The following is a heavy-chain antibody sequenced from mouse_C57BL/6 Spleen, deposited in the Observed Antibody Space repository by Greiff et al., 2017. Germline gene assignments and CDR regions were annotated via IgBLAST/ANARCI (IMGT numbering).Heavy chain of an antibody. V-gene: IGHV1-69*01. CDR1: GYTFTSYW. Sequence: QVQLQQPGAELVMPGASVKLSCKASGYTFTSYWMHWVKQRPGQGLEWIGEINPSDSYTNYNQKFKGKYTLTVDKSSSTAYMQLSSLTSEYSAVYCSTCDYPYWGQGTLLTVSA. D-gene: IGHD2-4*01. CDR2: INPSDSYT. J-gene: IGHJ3*01. CDR3: TCDYPY.